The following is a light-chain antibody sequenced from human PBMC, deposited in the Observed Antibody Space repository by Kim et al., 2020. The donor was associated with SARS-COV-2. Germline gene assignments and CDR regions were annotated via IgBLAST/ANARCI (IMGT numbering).Light chain of an antibody. CDR1: SNNVGDQG. J-gene: IGLJ3*02. CDR3: SAWDSSLSTWV. Sequence: QAGLTQPPSVSKGLRQTATLTCTGNSNNVGDQGAAWLQQHQGHPPKLLSYRNNNRPSGISERLSASRSGNTASLTITGLQPGDEADYYCSAWDSSLSTWVLGGGTQLTVL. V-gene: IGLV10-54*01. CDR2: RNN.